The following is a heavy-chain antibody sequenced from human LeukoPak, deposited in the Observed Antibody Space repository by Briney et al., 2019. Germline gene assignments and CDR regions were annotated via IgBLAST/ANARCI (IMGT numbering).Heavy chain of an antibody. CDR3: AREITMVRGVRSGSRPYDY. Sequence: GASVKVSCKASGYTFTGYYMHWVRQAPGQGLEWMGWINPNSGGANYAQKFQGRVTMTRDTSISTAYMELSRLRSDDTAVYYCAREITMVRGVRSGSRPYDYWGQGTLVTVPS. J-gene: IGHJ4*02. CDR1: GYTFTGYY. D-gene: IGHD3-10*01. V-gene: IGHV1-2*02. CDR2: INPNSGGA.